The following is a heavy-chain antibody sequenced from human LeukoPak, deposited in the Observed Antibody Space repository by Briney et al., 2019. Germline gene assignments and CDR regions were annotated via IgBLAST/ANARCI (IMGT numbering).Heavy chain of an antibody. J-gene: IGHJ4*02. CDR3: AKLRYGSGSLDY. CDR2: IYYSGST. Sequence: SETLSLTCTVSGGSISSYYWSWIRQPPGKGLEWIGYIYYSGSTNYNPSLKSRVTISVDTSKNQFSLKLSSMTAADTAVYYCAKLRYGSGSLDYWGQGTLVTVSS. CDR1: GGSISSYY. V-gene: IGHV4-59*01. D-gene: IGHD3-10*01.